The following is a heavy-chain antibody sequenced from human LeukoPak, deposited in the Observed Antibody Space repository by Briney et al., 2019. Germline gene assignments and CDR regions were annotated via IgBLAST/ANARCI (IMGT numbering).Heavy chain of an antibody. CDR1: GLTFDDYA. CDR3: AKDIAAAGTGWYFDL. J-gene: IGHJ2*01. D-gene: IGHD6-13*01. CDR2: ISWNSGSI. V-gene: IGHV3-9*01. Sequence: GGSLRLSCAASGLTFDDYAMHWVRQAPGRALEWVSGISWNSGSIGYADSVKGRFTISRDNAKNSLYLQMNSLRAEDTALYYCAKDIAAAGTGWYFDLWGRGTLVTVSS.